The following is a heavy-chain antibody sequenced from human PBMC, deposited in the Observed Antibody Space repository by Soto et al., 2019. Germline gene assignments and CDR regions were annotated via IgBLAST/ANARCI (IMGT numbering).Heavy chain of an antibody. V-gene: IGHV5-51*01. J-gene: IGHJ5*02. CDR1: GYSLTSYW. Sequence: GESLKISCKGSGYSLTSYWIGWVRQMPGKGLEWMGIIYPGDSDTRYSPSFQGQVTISADKSISTAYLQWSSLKASDTAMYYCARQDIEEYYGSGASVWFDPWGQGTLVTVSS. CDR2: IYPGDSDT. D-gene: IGHD3-10*01. CDR3: ARQDIEEYYGSGASVWFDP.